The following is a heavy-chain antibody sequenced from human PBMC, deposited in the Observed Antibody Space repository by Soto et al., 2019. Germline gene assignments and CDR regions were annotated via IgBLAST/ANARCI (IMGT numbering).Heavy chain of an antibody. V-gene: IGHV4-39*02. CDR3: SRRAPEGFDP. CDR1: CGSTATSSYF. J-gene: IGHJ5*02. CDR2: IDYRGTI. Sequence: PSETLSLTCTVSCGSTATSSYFWAWIRRPPGKGLEWIGSIDYRGTIYNNPSLKSRVTISVDTSKNHFSLKLDSVTAADTALYYCSRRAPEGFDPWGQGTLVTVSS.